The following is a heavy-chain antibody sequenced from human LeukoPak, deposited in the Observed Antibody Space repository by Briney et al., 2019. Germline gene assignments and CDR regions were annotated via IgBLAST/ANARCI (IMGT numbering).Heavy chain of an antibody. CDR1: GGSISRSSYY. J-gene: IGHJ4*02. D-gene: IGHD6-13*01. V-gene: IGHV4-39*01. Sequence: SETLSLTCTVSGGSISRSSYYWGWIRQPPGKGVEWIGRIYYSGSTYYKPSLKSRVTISVDTSKNQFSLKLSSVTAADTAVYYCASFPVYSSPYYFDYWGQGTLVTVSS. CDR3: ASFPVYSSPYYFDY. CDR2: IYYSGST.